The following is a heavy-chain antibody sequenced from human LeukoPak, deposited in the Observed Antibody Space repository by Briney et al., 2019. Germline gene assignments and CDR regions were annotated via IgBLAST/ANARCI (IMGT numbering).Heavy chain of an antibody. V-gene: IGHV4-31*03. CDR2: IYYSGST. J-gene: IGHJ5*02. CDR1: GGSISSGGYY. D-gene: IGHD2-15*01. Sequence: SETLSLTCTVSGGSISSGGYYWSWIRQHPGKGLEWIGYIYYSGSTYYNPSLKSRVTISVDTSKNQFSLKLSSVTAADTAVYYCARECCYSRSWFDPWGQGTLVTVSS. CDR3: ARECCYSRSWFDP.